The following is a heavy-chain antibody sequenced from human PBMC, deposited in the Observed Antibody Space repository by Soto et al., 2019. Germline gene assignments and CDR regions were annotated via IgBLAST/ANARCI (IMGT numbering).Heavy chain of an antibody. V-gene: IGHV4-34*01. Sequence: QVQLQQWGAGLLKPSETLSLTCAVYGGSFSGYYWSWIRQPPGKGLEWIGEINHSGSTNYNPSLKSRVTISVDTSKNQFSLKLSSVTAADTAVYYCARGRDIVVVVAAEGWFDPWGQGTLVTVSS. J-gene: IGHJ5*02. CDR2: INHSGST. CDR1: GGSFSGYY. CDR3: ARGRDIVVVVAAEGWFDP. D-gene: IGHD2-15*01.